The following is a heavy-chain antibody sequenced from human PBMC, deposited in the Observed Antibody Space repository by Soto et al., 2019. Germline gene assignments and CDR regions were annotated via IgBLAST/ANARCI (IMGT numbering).Heavy chain of an antibody. CDR1: GVSLSTSGMG. CDR2: VYWYDDK. CDR3: AHMSEVAFFDH. V-gene: IGHV2-5*01. D-gene: IGHD5-12*01. J-gene: IGHJ4*02. Sequence: QVTLKESGPTLVKPTQTLTLTCTFSGVSLSTSGMGVGWIRQPPGKALEWLALVYWYDDKRYSPSLKSRLTITKYTSKNQVVLTMTYMDPVDTATYYCAHMSEVAFFDHWGQGTLVTVSS.